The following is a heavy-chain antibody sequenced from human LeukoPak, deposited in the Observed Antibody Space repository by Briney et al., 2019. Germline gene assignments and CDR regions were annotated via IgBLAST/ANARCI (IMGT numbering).Heavy chain of an antibody. Sequence: SVEVSCTASGGTFSSYAISWVRQAPGQGLEWMGGIIPIFGTANYAQKFQGRVTITADESTSTAYMELSSLRSEDTAVYYCARAEFGTMIVPPRLWGQGTLVTVSS. J-gene: IGHJ4*02. CDR3: ARAEFGTMIVPPRL. CDR2: IIPIFGTA. V-gene: IGHV1-69*13. D-gene: IGHD3-22*01. CDR1: GGTFSSYA.